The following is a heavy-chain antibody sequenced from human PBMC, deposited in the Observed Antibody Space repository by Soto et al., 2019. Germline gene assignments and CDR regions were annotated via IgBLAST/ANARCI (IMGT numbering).Heavy chain of an antibody. Sequence: GESLKISCKGSGYSFSSYWIGWVRQMPGKGLEWMGTIYPGDSDTRYSPSFQGQVTISADKSISTAYLQWSSLKASDTAMYYCARGPSIAARPQYYFDYWGQGTLVTVSS. CDR2: IYPGDSDT. D-gene: IGHD6-6*01. V-gene: IGHV5-51*01. CDR3: ARGPSIAARPQYYFDY. J-gene: IGHJ4*02. CDR1: GYSFSSYW.